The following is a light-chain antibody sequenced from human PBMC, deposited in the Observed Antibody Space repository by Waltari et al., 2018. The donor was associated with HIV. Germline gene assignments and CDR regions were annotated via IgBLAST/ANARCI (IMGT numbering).Light chain of an antibody. CDR1: QSVTRN. CDR2: GAS. Sequence: EIVMTQSPATLSVSPGERATLSGRASQSVTRNVAWYQQKPGQAPRLLIYGASARASGVPDTFSGSGSGTDFTLTISSLQPEDLAVYYCQQYEKWPGTFGQGPKVDIK. J-gene: IGKJ1*01. CDR3: QQYEKWPGT. V-gene: IGKV3-15*01.